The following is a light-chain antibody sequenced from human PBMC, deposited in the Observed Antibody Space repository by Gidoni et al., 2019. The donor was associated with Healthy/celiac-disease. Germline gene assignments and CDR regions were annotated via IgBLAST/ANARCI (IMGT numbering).Light chain of an antibody. CDR2: KAS. CDR3: QQYNSYPMYT. CDR1: QSISSW. Sequence: EIQMNQSPSTLSASVGDRVTITCRASQSISSWLAWYQQKPGKAPKLLIYKASSLESGVPSRFSGSGSGTEFTLTISSLQPDDFATYYCQQYNSYPMYTFGQGTKLEIK. V-gene: IGKV1-5*03. J-gene: IGKJ2*01.